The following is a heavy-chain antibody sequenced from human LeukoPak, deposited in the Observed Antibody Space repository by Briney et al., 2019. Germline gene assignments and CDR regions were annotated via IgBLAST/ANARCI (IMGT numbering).Heavy chain of an antibody. Sequence: KTGGSLRLSCAASGFTFSSYSMNWVRQAPGKGLEWVSSISSSSHIYYADSVKGRFTISRDNAKNSLYLQMNSLRAEDTAVYYCAKGAPDYGGNSGASYWGQGTLVTVSS. D-gene: IGHD4-23*01. CDR3: AKGAPDYGGNSGASY. CDR1: GFTFSSYS. V-gene: IGHV3-21*01. CDR2: ISSSSHI. J-gene: IGHJ4*02.